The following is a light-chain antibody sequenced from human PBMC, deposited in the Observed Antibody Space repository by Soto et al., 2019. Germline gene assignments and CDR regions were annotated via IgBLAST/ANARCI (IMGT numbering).Light chain of an antibody. Sequence: EIVMTQSPATLSVSPGARGPLSCRARQTVATNLAWYQQKPGQAPRLLIYDASTRATDIPARFSGSGSGTDFTLTISSLLSEDFAVYYCHQYYKWPLTFGGGTKVDIK. J-gene: IGKJ4*01. V-gene: IGKV3-15*01. CDR3: HQYYKWPLT. CDR1: QTVATN. CDR2: DAS.